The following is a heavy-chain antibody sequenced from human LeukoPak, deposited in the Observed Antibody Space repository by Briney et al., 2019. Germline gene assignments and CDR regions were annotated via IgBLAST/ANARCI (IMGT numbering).Heavy chain of an antibody. Sequence: PGRSLRLSCAASGFTFSSYGMHWVRQAPGKGLEWVAVISYDGSNKYYADSVKGRFTISRDNSKNTLYLQMNSLRAEDTAVYYCASGLWTGVQLWLLGYWGQGTLVTVSS. CDR2: ISYDGSNK. CDR1: GFTFSSYG. D-gene: IGHD5-18*01. V-gene: IGHV3-30*03. CDR3: ASGLWTGVQLWLLGY. J-gene: IGHJ4*02.